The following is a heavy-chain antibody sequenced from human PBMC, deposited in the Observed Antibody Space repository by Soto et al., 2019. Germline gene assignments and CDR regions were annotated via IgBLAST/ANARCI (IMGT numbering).Heavy chain of an antibody. CDR3: ARGLNVYYFDY. CDR2: INAGNGNT. J-gene: IGHJ4*02. D-gene: IGHD3-16*01. V-gene: IGHV1-3*01. Sequence: QVQLVQSGAEVKKPGASVKDSCKASGYTFTSYGMHWVRQAPGQRLEWMGWINAGNGNTKHPQKFQGRVTITRDTSASTAYMELSSMRSEDTAVYYCARGLNVYYFDYWGQGTLVTVSS. CDR1: GYTFTSYG.